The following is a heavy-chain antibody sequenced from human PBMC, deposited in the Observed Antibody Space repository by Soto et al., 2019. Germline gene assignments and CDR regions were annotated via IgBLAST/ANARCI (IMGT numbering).Heavy chain of an antibody. V-gene: IGHV3-33*01. J-gene: IGHJ4*02. CDR2: IWYDGTNK. CDR1: GFIFSSYG. CDR3: ARDRGRYYYDSSGYYFWYY. D-gene: IGHD3-22*01. Sequence: GGSMRLSCAASGFIFSSYGMHWVRQAPGKGLEWVAVIWYDGTNKYYADSVKGRFTISRDNSNNTLYLQMNSLRADDTAVYYCARDRGRYYYDSSGYYFWYYWGQGTLVTVSS.